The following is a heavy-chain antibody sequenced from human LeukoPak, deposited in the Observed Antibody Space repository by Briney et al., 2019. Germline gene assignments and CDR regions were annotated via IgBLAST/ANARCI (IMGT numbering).Heavy chain of an antibody. CDR1: GGTFSSYA. D-gene: IGHD2-2*01. Sequence: GSSVKVSCKASGGTFSSYAISWVRQAPGQGLEWMGRIIPILGIANYAQKFQGRVTITADKSTSTAYMELSSLRSEDTAVYYCARDLSVVVPAAILTFFPERRYGMDVWGQGTTVTVSS. CDR2: IIPILGIA. CDR3: ARDLSVVVPAAILTFFPERRYGMDV. J-gene: IGHJ6*02. V-gene: IGHV1-69*04.